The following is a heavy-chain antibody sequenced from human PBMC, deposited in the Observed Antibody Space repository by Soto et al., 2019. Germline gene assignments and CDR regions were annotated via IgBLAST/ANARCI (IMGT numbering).Heavy chain of an antibody. D-gene: IGHD3-10*01. V-gene: IGHV3-21*01. CDR1: GFTFSSYA. CDR2: ISSSSSYI. CDR3: ARDTLDTYYYGSGSYANYYGMDV. Sequence: PGGSLRLSCAASGFTFSSYAMSWVRQAPGKGLEWVSSISSSSSYIYYADSVKGRFTISRDNAKNSLYLQMNSLRAEDTAVYYCARDTLDTYYYGSGSYANYYGMDVWGQGTTVTVSS. J-gene: IGHJ6*02.